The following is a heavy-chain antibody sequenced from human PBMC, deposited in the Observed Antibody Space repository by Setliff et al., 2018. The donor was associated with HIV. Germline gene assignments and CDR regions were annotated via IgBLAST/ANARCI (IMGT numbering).Heavy chain of an antibody. V-gene: IGHV5-51*01. CDR1: GYSFTSYW. CDR3: ARGIAALTASFDS. D-gene: IGHD2-21*02. CDR2: IFPGDSKM. J-gene: IGHJ4*02. Sequence: RGESLTISCKGSGYSFTSYWIAWVRQKPGKGLEWMGIIFPGDSKMRYSPSFQGRVTLSADKSISTAYLQWSSLQTSDSGMYYCARGIAALTASFDSWGQGSLVTVSS.